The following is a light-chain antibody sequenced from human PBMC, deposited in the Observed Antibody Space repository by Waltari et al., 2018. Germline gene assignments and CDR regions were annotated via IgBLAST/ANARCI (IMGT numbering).Light chain of an antibody. CDR3: QQSYSTPVT. V-gene: IGKV1-39*01. CDR2: AAS. Sequence: DIQMTQSPSSLSASVGYRVTITCRASQSISSYLNWYQQKPGKAPKLLIYAASSLQSGVQSRFSGSGSGTDFTLTISSLQPEDFATYYCQQSYSTPVTFGQGTKVEIK. CDR1: QSISSY. J-gene: IGKJ1*01.